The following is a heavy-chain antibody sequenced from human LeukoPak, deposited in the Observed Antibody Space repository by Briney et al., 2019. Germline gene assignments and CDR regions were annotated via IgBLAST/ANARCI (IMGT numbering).Heavy chain of an antibody. D-gene: IGHD2-15*01. CDR3: ARGYCSGGSCYSEGVYFDY. CDR2: IYSGGST. V-gene: IGHV3-53*01. Sequence: GGSLRLSCAASGFTVSSNYMSWVRRAPGKGLEWVSVIYSGGSTYYADSVKGRFTISRDNSKNTLYLQMNSLRAEDTAVYYCARGYCSGGSCYSEGVYFDYWGQGTLVTVSS. J-gene: IGHJ4*02. CDR1: GFTVSSNY.